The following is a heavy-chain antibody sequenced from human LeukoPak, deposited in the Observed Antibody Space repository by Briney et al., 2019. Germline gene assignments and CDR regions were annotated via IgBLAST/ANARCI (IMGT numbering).Heavy chain of an antibody. V-gene: IGHV4-39*07. J-gene: IGHJ4*02. CDR1: GGSVNTNSYY. Sequence: SETLSLTCTVSGGSVNTNSYYWGWIRQSPGKGLEWIGSVYYNESPYYNPSLTSRVTISVDTSKNQVYLKLTSVTAADTAVYYCTTTAQSHYDSSLARPFDYWGQGTLVTVSS. CDR2: VYYNESP. D-gene: IGHD3-22*01. CDR3: TTTAQSHYDSSLARPFDY.